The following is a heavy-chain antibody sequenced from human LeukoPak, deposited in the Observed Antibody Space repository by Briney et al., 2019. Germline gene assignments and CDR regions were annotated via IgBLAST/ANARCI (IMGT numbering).Heavy chain of an antibody. CDR2: IYYSENT. D-gene: IGHD3-22*01. V-gene: IGHV4-59*01. J-gene: IGHJ4*02. CDR3: AGGNFYDSRGHPYHFHF. Sequence: SETLSLTCTGSGVSISSYYWSWIRQPPGKGLEWIGYIYYSENTNYNSSLKSRVTISEDTSKNQFSLKLTSVTAADTAVYYCAGGNFYDSRGHPYHFHFWGQGTLVSVSS. CDR1: GVSISSYY.